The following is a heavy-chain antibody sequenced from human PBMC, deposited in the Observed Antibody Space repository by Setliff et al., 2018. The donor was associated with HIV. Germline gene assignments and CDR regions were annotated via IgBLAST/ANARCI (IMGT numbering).Heavy chain of an antibody. CDR3: ARAVHSGWYYFDY. J-gene: IGHJ4*02. V-gene: IGHV3-30*04. Sequence: GGSLRLSCAASGFTFTTYAMHWVRQAPGKGLEWVAVISIYDGSEKYYADSVKGRFTISRDNAKNSLYLQMNSLRAEDTAVYYCARAVHSGWYYFDYWGQGTLVTVSS. CDR2: ISIYDGSEK. D-gene: IGHD6-19*01. CDR1: GFTFTTYA.